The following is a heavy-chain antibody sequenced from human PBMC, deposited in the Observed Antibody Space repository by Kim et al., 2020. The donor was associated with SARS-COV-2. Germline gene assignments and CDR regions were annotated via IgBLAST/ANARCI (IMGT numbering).Heavy chain of an antibody. Sequence: GGSLRLSCAASGFTFSSYAMSWVRQAPGKGLEWVSAISGSGGSTYYADSVKGRFTISRDNSKNTLYLQMNSLRAEDTAVYYCAKVLTPTYYDYVWGSYRPPPPDAFDIWGQGTMVTVSS. V-gene: IGHV3-23*01. CDR2: ISGSGGST. D-gene: IGHD3-16*02. J-gene: IGHJ3*02. CDR1: GFTFSSYA. CDR3: AKVLTPTYYDYVWGSYRPPPPDAFDI.